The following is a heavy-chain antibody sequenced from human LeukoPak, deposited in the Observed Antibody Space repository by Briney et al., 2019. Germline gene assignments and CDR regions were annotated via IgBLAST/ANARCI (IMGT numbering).Heavy chain of an antibody. CDR3: AKQSYARSLGE. J-gene: IGHJ4*02. D-gene: IGHD2-8*01. CDR1: GFPFSDFS. CDR2: TNSGGTST. V-gene: IGHV3-23*01. Sequence: GGSLRLSCATSGFPFSDFSMSWVRQAPGKGLDWISTTNSGGTSTYYAESVKGRFTISRDNSKNTLYLQMSSLRVEDTAVYYCAKQSYARSLGEGGPGTLVSVSS.